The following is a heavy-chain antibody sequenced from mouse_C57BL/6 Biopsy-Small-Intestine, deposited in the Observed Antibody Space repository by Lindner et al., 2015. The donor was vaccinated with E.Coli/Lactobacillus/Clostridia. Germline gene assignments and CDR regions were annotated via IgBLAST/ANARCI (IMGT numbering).Heavy chain of an antibody. CDR1: GYTFSRYG. Sequence: SVKVSCKASGYTFSRYGISWVRQAPGQGLEWMGWISGYNGDTNYAQKFQGRVTVTTDTSTSTAYMELRSLISDDTAVYYCARDTKPISWSGQGVWYFDYWGQGTLVAVSS. CDR3: ARDTKPISWSGQGVWYFDY. CDR2: ISGYNGDT. V-gene: IGHV1-53*01. J-gene: IGHJ2*01. D-gene: IGHD1-3*01.